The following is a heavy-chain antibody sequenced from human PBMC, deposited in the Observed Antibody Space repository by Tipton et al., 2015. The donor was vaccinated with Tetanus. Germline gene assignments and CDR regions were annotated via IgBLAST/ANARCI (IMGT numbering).Heavy chain of an antibody. V-gene: IGHV3-23*01. D-gene: IGHD2-2*01. CDR1: EFTFSSYA. J-gene: IGHJ4*02. Sequence: SLRLSCAASEFTFSSYAMSWVRQAPGKGLEWVSGISGSGGSTYNADSVKGRFTISRDNSKNTLCLQMNSLRAEDTAVYYCAKDRWGYCSSNFDFWGQGTLVTVSS. CDR2: ISGSGGST. CDR3: AKDRWGYCSSNFDF.